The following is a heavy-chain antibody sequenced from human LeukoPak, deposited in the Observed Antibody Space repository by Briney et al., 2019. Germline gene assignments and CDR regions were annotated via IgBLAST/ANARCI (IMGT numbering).Heavy chain of an antibody. J-gene: IGHJ4*02. Sequence: ASVKVSCKASGHIFTGYYMQWVRQAPGEGLEWMGWINPNSGGTNYAQKFQGRVTMTRDTSISTAYMELSRLRSDDTAVYYCAALYYYDSSPTDYWGQGTLVTVSS. D-gene: IGHD3-22*01. V-gene: IGHV1-2*02. CDR3: AALYYYDSSPTDY. CDR1: GHIFTGYY. CDR2: INPNSGGT.